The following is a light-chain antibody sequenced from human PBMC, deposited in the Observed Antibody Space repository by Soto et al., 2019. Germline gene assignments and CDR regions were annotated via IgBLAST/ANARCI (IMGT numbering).Light chain of an antibody. CDR3: SSYTITHIPVI. V-gene: IGLV2-14*01. CDR2: EVS. Sequence: QSVLTQPASVSGSPGQSITIACTGTSNDIVGYNYVSWYQQHPGEAPKLIIYEVSNRPSGVSNRFSGSKSDNTASLTITGLQAENEASYYCSSYTITHIPVIFGGGTQLTVL. CDR1: SNDIVGYNY. J-gene: IGLJ2*01.